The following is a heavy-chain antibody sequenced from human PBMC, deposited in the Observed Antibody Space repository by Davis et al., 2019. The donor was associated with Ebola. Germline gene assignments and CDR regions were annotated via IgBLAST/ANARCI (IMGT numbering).Heavy chain of an antibody. CDR1: GIIFSTYV. CDR2: LGTSADI. V-gene: IGHV3-23*01. D-gene: IGHD2/OR15-2a*01. CDR3: AKDNRNIWSEV. J-gene: IGHJ3*01. Sequence: GESLKISCSASGIIFSTYVVSWVRQAPGKGLEWVSTLGTSADIYYADSVKGQFTISRDNSNNTLYLQMNDLRVEDTTIYYCAKDNRNIWSEVWGQRTIVTVSS.